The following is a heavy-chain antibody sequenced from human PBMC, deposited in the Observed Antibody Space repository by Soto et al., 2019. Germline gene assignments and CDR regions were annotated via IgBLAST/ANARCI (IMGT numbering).Heavy chain of an antibody. CDR2: VYHTGST. D-gene: IGHD3-22*01. CDR3: PRGRTVMKYAEDSIDYFYFVDY. CDR1: GDSISTFY. Sequence: PSETLSLTCIASGDSISTFYCGWMRQSPGTEMEWSGYVYHTGSTNYNPSLKSRVTISVERSKNHFSLKLTSANAEDTDVYYCPRGRTVMKYAEDSIDYFYFVDYWGQGTHDTIS. J-gene: IGHJ4*02. V-gene: IGHV4-59*01.